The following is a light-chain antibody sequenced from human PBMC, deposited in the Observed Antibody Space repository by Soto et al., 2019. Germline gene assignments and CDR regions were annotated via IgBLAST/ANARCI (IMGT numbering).Light chain of an antibody. J-gene: IGLJ1*01. CDR2: EAT. V-gene: IGLV2-8*01. Sequence: QSALTQPPSASGSPGQSVTISCTGTSSDVGGYDYVSWYQQHPGKAPKLMIYEATIRPSGVSDRFSGSKSGNTASLPVSGLQAEDEADYYCSSYTGGNPSYVFGTGTKLTVL. CDR3: SSYTGGNPSYV. CDR1: SSDVGGYDY.